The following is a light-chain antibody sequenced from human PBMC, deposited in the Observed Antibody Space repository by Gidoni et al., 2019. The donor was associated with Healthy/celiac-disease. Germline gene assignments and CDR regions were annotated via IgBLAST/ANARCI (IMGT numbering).Light chain of an antibody. Sequence: EIVLTQSPATLSLSPGERATLSCRASQSVSSYLAWYQQKPGQAPRLLIYDASNRATGIPDFTLTISSLEPEDFAVYYCQQRSNWGGLSFGGGTKVEIK. CDR3: QQRSNWGGLS. V-gene: IGKV3-11*01. CDR2: DAS. CDR1: QSVSSY. J-gene: IGKJ4*01.